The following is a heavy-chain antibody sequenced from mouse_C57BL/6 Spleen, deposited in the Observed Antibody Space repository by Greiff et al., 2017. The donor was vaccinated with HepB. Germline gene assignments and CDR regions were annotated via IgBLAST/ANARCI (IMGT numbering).Heavy chain of an antibody. CDR1: GYTFTSYW. V-gene: IGHV1-55*01. Sequence: QVQLQQPGAELVKPGASVKMSCKTSGYTFTSYWITWVKQRPGQGLEWIGDIYPGSGSTNYNEKFKSKATLTVDTSSSTAYMQLSSLTSEDSAVYYCAREEHRQEGFAYWGQGTLVTVSA. CDR3: AREEHRQEGFAY. J-gene: IGHJ3*01. CDR2: IYPGSGST.